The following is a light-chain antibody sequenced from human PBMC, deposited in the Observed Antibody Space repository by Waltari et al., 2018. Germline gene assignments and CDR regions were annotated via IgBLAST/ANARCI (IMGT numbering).Light chain of an antibody. V-gene: IGKV1-39*01. CDR1: QSITWY. CDR2: ASS. J-gene: IGKJ2*01. CDR3: QQTYSSPYT. Sequence: IQMTQSPSSLSASVGARVSITCRASQSITWYLNWYQQKPGKAPNVRIYASSDLQSGVPLRFSGSGSGTDFTLTITNLQPEDFATYYCQQTYSSPYTFGQGSKLEIK.